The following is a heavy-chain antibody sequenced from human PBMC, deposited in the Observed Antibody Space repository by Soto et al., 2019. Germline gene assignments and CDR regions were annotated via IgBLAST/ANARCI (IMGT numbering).Heavy chain of an antibody. D-gene: IGHD4-17*01. CDR1: GYTFTSYA. Sequence: QVQLVQSGAEVKKPGASVKVSCKASGYTFTSYAMHWVLQAPGQRLEWMGWINAGNGNTKYSQKFQGRVTITRDTSASTAYMELSSLRSEDTAVYYCATVYGDYAVDYWGQGTLVTVSS. J-gene: IGHJ4*02. CDR2: INAGNGNT. V-gene: IGHV1-3*01. CDR3: ATVYGDYAVDY.